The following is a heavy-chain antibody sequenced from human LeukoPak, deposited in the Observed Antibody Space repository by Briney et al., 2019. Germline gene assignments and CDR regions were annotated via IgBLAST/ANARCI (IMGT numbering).Heavy chain of an antibody. J-gene: IGHJ6*03. CDR3: ARDPGVVPYSHMDV. CDR1: GGTFSSHA. D-gene: IGHD3-3*01. V-gene: IGHV1-69*05. CDR2: IIPIFGTA. Sequence: SVKVSCKASGGTFSSHAISWVRQAPGQGLEWMGGIIPIFGTANYAQKFQGRVTITTDESTSTAYMELSSLRSEDTAVYYCARDPGVVPYSHMDVWGKGTTVTVSS.